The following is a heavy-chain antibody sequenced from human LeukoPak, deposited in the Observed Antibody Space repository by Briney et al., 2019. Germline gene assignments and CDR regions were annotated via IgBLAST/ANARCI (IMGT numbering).Heavy chain of an antibody. CDR3: ARDRPDYFGDFSNYFDY. J-gene: IGHJ4*02. V-gene: IGHV3-11*05. CDR2: ISSSSSYT. D-gene: IGHD3-16*01. CDR1: GFTFSDYY. Sequence: PGGSLRLSCAASGFTFSDYYMSWIRQAPGKGLEWVSFISSSSSYTNYADSVQGRFTISRDNAKNSLYLQMNSLRAEDTAVYYCARDRPDYFGDFSNYFDYWGQGTLVTVSS.